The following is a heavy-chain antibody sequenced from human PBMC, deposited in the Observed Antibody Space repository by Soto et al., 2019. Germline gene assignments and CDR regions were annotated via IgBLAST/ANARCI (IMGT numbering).Heavy chain of an antibody. V-gene: IGHV3-21*01. D-gene: IGHD3-22*01. CDR1: GFTFSSYT. J-gene: IGHJ4*02. CDR2: ISSSSNYI. CDR3: ARGYDSFDY. Sequence: EVQLVESGGGLVKPGGSLRLSCAASGFTFSSYTMNWVRQAPGKGLEWVSSISSSSNYIYYADSVKGRFTISRDNAKNSLYLKMNSRRAEDTAVYYCARGYDSFDYWGQGTLVTVSS.